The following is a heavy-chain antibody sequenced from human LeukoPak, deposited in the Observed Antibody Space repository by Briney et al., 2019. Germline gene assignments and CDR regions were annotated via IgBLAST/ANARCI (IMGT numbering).Heavy chain of an antibody. CDR2: IYYSGST. J-gene: IGHJ4*02. D-gene: IGHD1-26*01. CDR3: ARYSGSHADPCDY. Sequence: GSLRLSCAASGFTFSSYSMNWVRQAPGKGLEWIGSIYYSGSTYYNPSLKSRVTISVDTSKNQFSLKLSSVTAADTAVYYCARYSGSHADPCDYWGQGTLVTVSS. V-gene: IGHV4-39*07. CDR1: GFTFSSYS.